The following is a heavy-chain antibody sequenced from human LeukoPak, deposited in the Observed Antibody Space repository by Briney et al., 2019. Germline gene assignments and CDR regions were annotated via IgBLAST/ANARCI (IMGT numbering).Heavy chain of an antibody. CDR1: GGSFSGYY. CDR2: IYTSGST. CDR3: VISSGYYTYDY. Sequence: ASETLSLPCAVYGGSFSGYYWSWIRQPAGKGLEWIGRIYTSGSTNYNPSLKSRVTMSVDTSKNQFSLKLSSVTAADTAVYYCVISSGYYTYDYWGQGTLVTVSS. J-gene: IGHJ4*02. D-gene: IGHD3-22*01. V-gene: IGHV4-59*10.